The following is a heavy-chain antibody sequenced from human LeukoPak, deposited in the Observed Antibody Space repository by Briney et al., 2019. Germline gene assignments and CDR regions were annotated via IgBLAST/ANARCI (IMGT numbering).Heavy chain of an antibody. CDR3: ARLTGAASDS. CDR1: GFTFRTHS. Sequence: GGSLRLSCAASGFTFRTHSMNWARQAPGKWLEWVSSISSTGDATYYADSLKGRFTISRDNARNSVYLQVNSLRAEDTAVYYCARLTGAASDSWGQGTLVTVSS. CDR2: ISSTGDAT. D-gene: IGHD6-13*01. V-gene: IGHV3-21*01. J-gene: IGHJ4*02.